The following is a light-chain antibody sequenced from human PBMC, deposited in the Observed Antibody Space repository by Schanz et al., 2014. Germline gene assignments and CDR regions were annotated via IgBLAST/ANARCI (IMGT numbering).Light chain of an antibody. Sequence: DIEMPQSPPSLSASVGDRVTITCQASQDVSRYLNWYQQKPGKAPKVLISDVSNLETGVSSRFSGSGTGTHFTFTISSLQPDDFATYYCQQYNSYSRPAFGQGTKLEIK. V-gene: IGKV1-33*01. CDR3: QQYNSYSRPA. CDR2: DVS. J-gene: IGKJ2*01. CDR1: QDVSRY.